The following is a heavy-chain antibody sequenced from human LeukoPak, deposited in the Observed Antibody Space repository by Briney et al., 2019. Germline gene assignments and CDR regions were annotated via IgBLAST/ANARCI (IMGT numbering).Heavy chain of an antibody. V-gene: IGHV4-4*02. CDR1: GGSISSSNW. CDR3: ARSPRSLDWPHPFDY. D-gene: IGHD3-9*01. J-gene: IGHJ4*02. CDR2: IYHSGST. Sequence: SETLSLTCAVSGGSISSSNWWSWVRQPPGKGLEWIGEIYHSGSTNYKSSLKSRVTILVDKSKNQFSLKLSSVTAADTAVYYCARSPRSLDWPHPFDYWGQGTLVTVSS.